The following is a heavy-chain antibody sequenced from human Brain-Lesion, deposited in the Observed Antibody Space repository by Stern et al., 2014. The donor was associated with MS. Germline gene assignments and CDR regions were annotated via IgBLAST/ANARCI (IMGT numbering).Heavy chain of an antibody. CDR2: FHPQDGET. J-gene: IGHJ4*02. CDR3: ATLSPGAGGNYYRHFDY. D-gene: IGHD1-26*01. Sequence: VQLLESGAEVKKPGASVKVSCKVSGYTLTELSMHWVRQAPRKGLEWMGGFHPQDGETIYVKKFQGRVTMTEDTSKETAYMELSSLRSEDAAVYYCATLSPGAGGNYYRHFDYWGQGTLVTVSS. V-gene: IGHV1-24*01. CDR1: GYTLTELS.